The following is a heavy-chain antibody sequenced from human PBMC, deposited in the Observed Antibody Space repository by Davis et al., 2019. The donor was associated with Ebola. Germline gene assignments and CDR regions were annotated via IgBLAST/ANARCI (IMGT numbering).Heavy chain of an antibody. D-gene: IGHD5-18*01. J-gene: IGHJ2*01. CDR3: ARLWIPYWYFDL. CDR1: GGSISSYY. CDR2: IYYSGST. Sequence: PSETLSLTCTVSGGSISSYYWSWIRQPPGKGLEWIGYIYYSGSTNYNPSLKSRVTMSVDTSKNQFSLKLSSVTAADTAVYYCARLWIPYWYFDLWGRGTLVTVSS. V-gene: IGHV4-59*08.